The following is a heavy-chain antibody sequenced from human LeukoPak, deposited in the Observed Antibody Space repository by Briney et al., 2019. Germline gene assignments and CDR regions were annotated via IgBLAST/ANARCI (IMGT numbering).Heavy chain of an antibody. D-gene: IGHD3-10*01. CDR1: GDSISSSSYY. J-gene: IGHJ4*02. CDR3: ASNHYYGSGSYQD. Sequence: PSETLSLTCTVSGDSISSSSYYWGWIRQPPGKGLEWIGSIYYSGSTYYNPSLKSRVTISVDTSKNQFSLKLSSVTAADTAVYYCASNHYYGSGSYQDWGQGTLVTVSS. V-gene: IGHV4-39*07. CDR2: IYYSGST.